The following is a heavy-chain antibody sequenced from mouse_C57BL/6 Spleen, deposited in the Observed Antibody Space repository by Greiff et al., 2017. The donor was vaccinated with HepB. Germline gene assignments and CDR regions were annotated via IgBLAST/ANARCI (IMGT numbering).Heavy chain of an antibody. CDR3: ARRGDSNYAMDY. V-gene: IGHV1-82*01. Sequence: VQLVESGPELVKPGASVKISCKASGYAFSSSWMNWVKQRPGKGLEWIGRIYPGDGDTNYNGKFKGKATLTADKSSSTAYMQLSSLTSEDSAVYFCARRGDSNYAMDYWGQGTSVTVSS. J-gene: IGHJ4*01. CDR2: IYPGDGDT. D-gene: IGHD2-5*01. CDR1: GYAFSSSW.